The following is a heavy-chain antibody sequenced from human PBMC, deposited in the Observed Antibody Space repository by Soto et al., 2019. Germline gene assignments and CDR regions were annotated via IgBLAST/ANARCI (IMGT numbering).Heavy chain of an antibody. D-gene: IGHD2-15*01. V-gene: IGHV3-23*01. CDR2: ISGSGGST. CDR1: GFTFSSYA. CDR3: AKPKDIVVVVAADFDY. J-gene: IGHJ4*02. Sequence: GGSLRLSCAASGFTFSSYAMSWVRQAPGKGLEWVSAISGSGGSTYYADSVKGRFTISRDNSKNTLYLQMNSLRAEDTAVYYCAKPKDIVVVVAADFDYWGQGTLVTVSS.